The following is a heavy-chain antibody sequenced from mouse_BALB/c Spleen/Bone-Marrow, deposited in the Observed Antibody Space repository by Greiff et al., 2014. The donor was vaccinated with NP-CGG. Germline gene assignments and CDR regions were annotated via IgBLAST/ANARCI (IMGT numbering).Heavy chain of an antibody. V-gene: IGHV14-3*02. J-gene: IGHJ1*01. CDR1: GFNIKDTY. Sequence: VPLQQSGSELVKPGASVKLSCAASGFNIKDTYMHWVKQRPEQGLEWIGRIDPANGDTKYDTKFQGKATITADTSSNTAYLQLSSLTSEDTAVYYCTRPSFYYGSSYWYFDVWGAGTTVTVSS. CDR2: IDPANGDT. D-gene: IGHD1-1*01. CDR3: TRPSFYYGSSYWYFDV.